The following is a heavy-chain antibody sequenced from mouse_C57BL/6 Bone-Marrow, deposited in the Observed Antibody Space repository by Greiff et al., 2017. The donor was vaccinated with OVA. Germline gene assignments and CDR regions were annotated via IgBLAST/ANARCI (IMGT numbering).Heavy chain of an antibody. CDR1: GFTFSSYG. CDR3: ARRVITTVVAPWYFDV. V-gene: IGHV5-6*01. J-gene: IGHJ1*03. Sequence: VQLKESGGDLVKPGGSLKLSCAASGFTFSSYGMSWVRPTPDKRLEWVATISSGGSYTYYPDSVKGRFTISRDNAKNTLYLQMSSLKSEDTAMYYCARRVITTVVAPWYFDVWGTGTTVTVSS. CDR2: ISSGGSYT. D-gene: IGHD1-1*01.